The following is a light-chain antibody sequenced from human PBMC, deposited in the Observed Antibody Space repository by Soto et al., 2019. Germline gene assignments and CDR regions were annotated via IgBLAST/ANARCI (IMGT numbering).Light chain of an antibody. Sequence: DIQMTQSPSTLSASVGDRVTITSRASQSISSWLAWYQQKPGKAPKLLIYKASSVESGVPSRFSGSGSGTEFTLTISSLQPDDFATYYCQLYNTYPWTFGQGTKVEIK. CDR1: QSISSW. CDR3: QLYNTYPWT. V-gene: IGKV1-5*03. CDR2: KAS. J-gene: IGKJ1*01.